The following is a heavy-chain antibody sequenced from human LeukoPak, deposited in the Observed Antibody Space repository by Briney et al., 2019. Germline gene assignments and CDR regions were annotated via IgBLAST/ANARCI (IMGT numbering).Heavy chain of an antibody. CDR1: GGSIHNNY. CDR3: AGGGYSYGPLKLDY. J-gene: IGHJ4*02. D-gene: IGHD5-18*01. Sequence: PSETLSLTCTVSGGSIHNNYWSWIRQPPGKGLEWIGYIYYSGSTNYNPSLKSRVTISVDTSKNQFSLKLSSVTAADTAVYYCAGGGYSYGPLKLDYWGQGTLVTVSS. V-gene: IGHV4-59*08. CDR2: IYYSGST.